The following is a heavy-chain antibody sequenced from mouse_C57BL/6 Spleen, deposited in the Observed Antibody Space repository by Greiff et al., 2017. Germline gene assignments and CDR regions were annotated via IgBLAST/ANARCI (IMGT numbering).Heavy chain of an antibody. CDR3: TPARLGYAMDY. V-gene: IGHV6-3*01. J-gene: IGHJ4*01. CDR1: GFTFSNYW. CDR2: IGLKSDNYAT. D-gene: IGHD1-2*01. Sequence: EVQGVESGGGLVQPGGSMKLSCVASGFTFSNYWMNWVRQSPEKGLEWVAQIGLKSDNYATHYAVSVKGRFTISRDDTKSSVYLQMNNLRTEDTGIYYCTPARLGYAMDYWGQGTSVTVSS.